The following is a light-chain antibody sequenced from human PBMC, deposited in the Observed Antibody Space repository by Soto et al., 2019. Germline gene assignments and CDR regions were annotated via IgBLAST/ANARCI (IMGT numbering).Light chain of an antibody. V-gene: IGLV1-40*01. CDR2: ANS. CDR1: SSNIGAGYD. CDR3: QSYDSSLSGYV. J-gene: IGLJ1*01. Sequence: LAQPPSVSGAPGQRVTISCTGSSSNIGAGYDVHWYQQLPGTAPKLLIYANSNRPSGVPGRFSGSKSGTSASLAITGLQAEDEADYYCQSYDSSLSGYVFGTGTKVTVL.